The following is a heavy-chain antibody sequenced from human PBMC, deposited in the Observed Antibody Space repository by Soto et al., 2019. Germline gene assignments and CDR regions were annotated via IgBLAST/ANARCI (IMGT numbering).Heavy chain of an antibody. Sequence: ASVKVSCKASGFTFSNYGLNWVRQAPGQGLEWMGWVSANNGHTNYAQNLQGRVSMTTDTSTSTAYMELRGLTFDDTAVYYCARDIESVTAKHFFYYYAMDVWGQVTTVTVFS. CDR3: ARDIESVTAKHFFYYYAMDV. CDR2: VSANNGHT. D-gene: IGHD2-8*01. V-gene: IGHV1-18*01. J-gene: IGHJ6*02. CDR1: GFTFSNYG.